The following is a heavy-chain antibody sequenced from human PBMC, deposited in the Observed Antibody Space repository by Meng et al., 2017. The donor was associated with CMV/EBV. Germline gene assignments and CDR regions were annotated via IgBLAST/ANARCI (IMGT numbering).Heavy chain of an antibody. Sequence: GSLRLSCAPSGIIFTTYGLHWVRQAPGKGLEWVAFIRYDGSNKYYADSVKGRFTISRDNSKNTIYLQMNSLRGEDTAIYYCAKDHRGRFIVGPRADGGHGMDVWGQGTTVTVSS. CDR2: IRYDGSNK. CDR1: GIIFTTYG. J-gene: IGHJ6*02. D-gene: IGHD1-26*01. CDR3: AKDHRGRFIVGPRADGGHGMDV. V-gene: IGHV3-30*02.